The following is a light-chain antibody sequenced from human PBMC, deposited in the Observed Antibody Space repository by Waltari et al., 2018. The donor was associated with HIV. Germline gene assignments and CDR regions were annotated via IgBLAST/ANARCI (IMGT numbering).Light chain of an antibody. CDR1: SSNIGSNY. CDR3: VAWDGRLSGWV. J-gene: IGLJ3*02. CDR2: RND. Sequence: QSVLTQPPSASGTPGQRVTISCSGSSSNIGSNYVYWFQQLPGTAPKLLIYRNDQRPSGVPGRFSGSKSGTSASLAISGLRSENEADYYCVAWDGRLSGWVFGGGTKLTVL. V-gene: IGLV1-47*01.